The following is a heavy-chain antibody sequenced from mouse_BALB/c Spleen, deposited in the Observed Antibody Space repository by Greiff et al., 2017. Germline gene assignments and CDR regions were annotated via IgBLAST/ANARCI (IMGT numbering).Heavy chain of an antibody. Sequence: EVMLVESGGGLVKPGGSLKLSCAASGFTFSSYAMSWVRQSPEKRLEWVAEISSGGSYTYYPDTVTGRFTISRDNAKNTLYLEMSSLRSEDTAMYYCARATMITTGPYYAMDYWGQGTSVTVSS. V-gene: IGHV5-9-4*01. CDR2: ISSGGSYT. CDR3: ARATMITTGPYYAMDY. CDR1: GFTFSSYA. D-gene: IGHD2-4*01. J-gene: IGHJ4*01.